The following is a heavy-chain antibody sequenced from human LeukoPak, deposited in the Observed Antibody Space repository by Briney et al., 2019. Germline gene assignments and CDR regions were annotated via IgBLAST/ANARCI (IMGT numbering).Heavy chain of an antibody. D-gene: IGHD5-18*01. J-gene: IGHJ3*02. Sequence: AASVKVSCKASGGTFSSYAISWVRQAPGQGLEWMGGIIPIFGTANYAQKFQGRVTITTDESTSTAYMELSSLRSEDTAVYYCARERGYSYSSDAFDIWGQGTMVTVSS. CDR2: IIPIFGTA. CDR1: GGTFSSYA. CDR3: ARERGYSYSSDAFDI. V-gene: IGHV1-69*05.